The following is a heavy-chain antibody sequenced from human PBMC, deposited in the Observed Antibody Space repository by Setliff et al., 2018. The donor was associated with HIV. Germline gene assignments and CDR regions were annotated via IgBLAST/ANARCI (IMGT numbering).Heavy chain of an antibody. CDR2: ISGSDGST. J-gene: IGHJ6*02. V-gene: IGHV3-11*04. CDR1: GFTFRDHY. CDR3: ARWGYSRDGMDV. Sequence: GGSLRLSCAASGFTFRDHYMGWVRQAPGRGLEWVSSISGSDGSTFYADSVKGRFIISRDNAKNSLNLQMNSLRAEDTAVYYCARWGYSRDGMDVWGQGTTVTVSS. D-gene: IGHD4-4*01.